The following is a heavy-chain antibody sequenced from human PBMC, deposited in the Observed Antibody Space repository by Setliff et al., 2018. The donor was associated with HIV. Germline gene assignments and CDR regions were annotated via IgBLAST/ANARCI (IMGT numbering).Heavy chain of an antibody. CDR1: GGSISSSSYY. CDR2: IYYSGST. J-gene: IGHJ6*03. Sequence: SETLSLTCTVSGGSISSSSYYWGWIRQPAGKGLEWIGSIYYSGSTYYNPSLKSRVTISVDTSKNQSTLKLSSVTAADTAVYYCALGTYYYHMDVWGKGTTVTVSS. D-gene: IGHD1-1*01. V-gene: IGHV4-39*01. CDR3: ALGTYYYHMDV.